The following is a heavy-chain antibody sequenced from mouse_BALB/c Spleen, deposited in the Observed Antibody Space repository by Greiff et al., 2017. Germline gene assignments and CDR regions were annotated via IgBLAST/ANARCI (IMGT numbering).Heavy chain of an antibody. Sequence: EVKLVESGGGLVKPGGSLKLSCAASGFTFSSYAMSWVRQSPEKRLEWVAEISSGGSYTYYPDTVTGRFTISRDNAKNTLYLEMSSLRSEDTAMYYCARDREPHYDPSFAYWGQGTLVTVSA. CDR3: ARDREPHYDPSFAY. CDR2: ISSGGSYT. D-gene: IGHD2-4*01. J-gene: IGHJ3*01. CDR1: GFTFSSYA. V-gene: IGHV5-9-4*01.